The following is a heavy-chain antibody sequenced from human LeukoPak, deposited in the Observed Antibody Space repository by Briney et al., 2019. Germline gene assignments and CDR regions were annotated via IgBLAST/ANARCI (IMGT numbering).Heavy chain of an antibody. Sequence: GRSLRLSCVPSGFGFSNYAMSWVRQAPGPGLEWVSSISGSGGSTTNVDSVEGRFTICRDKTKNTLYLQLNSLRAEDTAVYYCAKTSYYDASGYYREYYFDSWGQGTLVTVSS. CDR2: ISGSGGST. V-gene: IGHV3-23*01. CDR3: AKTSYYDASGYYREYYFDS. J-gene: IGHJ4*02. CDR1: GFGFSNYA. D-gene: IGHD3-22*01.